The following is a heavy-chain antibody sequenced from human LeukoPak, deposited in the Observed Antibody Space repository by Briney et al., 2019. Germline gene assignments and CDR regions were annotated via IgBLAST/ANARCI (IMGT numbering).Heavy chain of an antibody. CDR2: IWYDGSNK. CDR3: ARDVHSSGWEFDY. D-gene: IGHD6-19*01. Sequence: GRSLRFSCAASGFTFSSYGMHWVRQAPGKGLEWVAVIWYDGSNKYYADSVKGRFTISRDNSKNTLYLQMNSLRAEDTAVYYCARDVHSSGWEFDYWGQGTLVTVSS. CDR1: GFTFSSYG. J-gene: IGHJ4*02. V-gene: IGHV3-33*01.